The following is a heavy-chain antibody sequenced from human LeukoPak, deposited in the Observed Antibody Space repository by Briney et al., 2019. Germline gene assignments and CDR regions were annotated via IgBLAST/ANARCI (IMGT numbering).Heavy chain of an antibody. CDR1: GDSVSSNSAA. CDR3: VRDSGYGLDAFDI. V-gene: IGHV6-1*01. D-gene: IGHD5-12*01. Sequence: SQTLSLTCAISGDSVSSNSAAWNWIRQSPSRGLEWLGSTYYRSKWFNDYHLSMKSRITIQVDTFKNHFSLQLKSVTPEDTAVYYCVRDSGYGLDAFDIWGQGTKVTVSS. CDR2: TYYRSKWFN. J-gene: IGHJ3*02.